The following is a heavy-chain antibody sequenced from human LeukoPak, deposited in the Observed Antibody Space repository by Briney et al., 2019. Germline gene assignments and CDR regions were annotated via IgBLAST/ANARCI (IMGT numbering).Heavy chain of an antibody. V-gene: IGHV4-34*01. Sequence: SETLSLTCAVYGGSFSGYYWSWIRQPPGKGLEWIGEINHSGSTNYNPSLKSRVTMSVDTSKNQFSLKLSSVTAADTAVYYCARVHLYDYVWGSYRTKYNWFDPWGQGTLVTVSS. D-gene: IGHD3-16*02. J-gene: IGHJ5*02. CDR2: INHSGST. CDR1: GGSFSGYY. CDR3: ARVHLYDYVWGSYRTKYNWFDP.